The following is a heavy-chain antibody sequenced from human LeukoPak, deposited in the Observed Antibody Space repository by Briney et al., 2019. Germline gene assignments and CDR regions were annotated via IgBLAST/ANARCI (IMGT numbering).Heavy chain of an antibody. CDR1: GFTFSSYG. D-gene: IGHD1-26*01. CDR2: ISGSGGST. CDR3: AKVRVGATSSDY. J-gene: IGHJ4*02. V-gene: IGHV3-23*01. Sequence: GSLRLSCAASGFTFSSYGMSWVRQAPGKGLEWVSTISGSGGSTYYADSVKGRFTISRDNSKSTQYLQMNSLRAEDTAVYYCAKVRVGATSSDYWGQGTLVTVSS.